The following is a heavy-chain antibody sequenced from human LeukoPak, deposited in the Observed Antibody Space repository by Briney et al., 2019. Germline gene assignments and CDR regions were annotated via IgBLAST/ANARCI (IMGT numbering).Heavy chain of an antibody. CDR2: ISGSSSYI. CDR3: ARDDRGY. J-gene: IGHJ4*02. CDR1: GFTFSSYS. Sequence: GGSLRLSCAASGFTFSSYSMNWVRQAPGKGLEWVSSISGSSSYIYYADSVKGRFTISRDNAKNSLYLQMNSLRAEDTAVYYCARDDRGYWGQGTLVTVSS. V-gene: IGHV3-21*01.